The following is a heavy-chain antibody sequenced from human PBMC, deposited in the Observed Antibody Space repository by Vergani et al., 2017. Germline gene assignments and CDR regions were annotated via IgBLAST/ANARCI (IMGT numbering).Heavy chain of an antibody. CDR2: IYYSGST. J-gene: IGHJ5*02. CDR3: ARVGGVGEPFDSSNWFDP. Sequence: QVQLQESGPGLVKPSETLSLTCTVPGGPISSYSWSWIRQPPGKGLEWVGCIYYSGSTNYNPSLKSRVTISVDTSKNQFSLKLSSVTAADTAVYDCARVGGVGEPFDSSNWFDPWGQGTLVTVSS. D-gene: IGHD2-15*01. CDR1: GGPISSYS. V-gene: IGHV4-59*01.